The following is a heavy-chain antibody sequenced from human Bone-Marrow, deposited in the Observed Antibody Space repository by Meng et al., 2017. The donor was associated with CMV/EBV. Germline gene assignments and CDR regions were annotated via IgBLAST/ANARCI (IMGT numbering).Heavy chain of an antibody. V-gene: IGHV2-5*01. Sequence: SGPTLVKPTQTLTLTCTFSGFSLSTSGVGVGWIRQPPGKALEWLALIYWNDDKRYSPSLKSRLTITKDTSKNQVVLTMTNMDPVDTATYYCAHRRGYDFWSGPGAFDIWGQGTRVTVSS. J-gene: IGHJ3*02. CDR1: GFSLSTSGVG. D-gene: IGHD3-3*01. CDR3: AHRRGYDFWSGPGAFDI. CDR2: IYWNDDK.